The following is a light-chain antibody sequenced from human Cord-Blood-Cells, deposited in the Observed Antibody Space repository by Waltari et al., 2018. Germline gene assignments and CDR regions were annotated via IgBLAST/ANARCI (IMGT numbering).Light chain of an antibody. V-gene: IGKV1-13*02. CDR3: QQFNCYPDT. J-gene: IGKJ2*01. Sequence: AIQLTQSPSSLSASVGDRVTITCRASQGISSALAWYQQKPGKAPKLLIYDASRVESGVPSRFSGSGSVTDFTLPLSSLPPEDFATYYCQQFNCYPDTCGQRTRLEI. CDR2: DAS. CDR1: QGISSA.